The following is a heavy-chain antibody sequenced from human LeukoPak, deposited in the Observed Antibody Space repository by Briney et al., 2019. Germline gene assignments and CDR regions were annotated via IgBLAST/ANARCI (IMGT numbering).Heavy chain of an antibody. CDR3: ASDNEWEPWFGMEV. Sequence: GGSLRLSCAASGFTVSSNYMSWVRQAPGKGLEWVPVIYSGGSTYYADSVKGRFTISRDNSKNTLYLQMNSLRAEDTAVYYCASDNEWEPWFGMEVWGQGTTVTVSS. V-gene: IGHV3-66*01. CDR1: GFTVSSNY. J-gene: IGHJ6*02. CDR2: IYSGGST. D-gene: IGHD1-26*01.